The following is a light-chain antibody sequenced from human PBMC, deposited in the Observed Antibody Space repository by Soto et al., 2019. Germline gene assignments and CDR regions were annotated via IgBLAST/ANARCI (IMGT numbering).Light chain of an antibody. CDR2: WAS. Sequence: DIVMTQSPDSLAVSLGERAAINCKSSQSVLYSSNNENYLAWYQQKPGQPPKLLIYWASTRESGVPDRFSGTGSGTDFTLIISCLQPEDVAVYYCQQYYSTPLTFGGGTKVEIK. J-gene: IGKJ4*01. CDR3: QQYYSTPLT. CDR1: QSVLYSSNNENY. V-gene: IGKV4-1*01.